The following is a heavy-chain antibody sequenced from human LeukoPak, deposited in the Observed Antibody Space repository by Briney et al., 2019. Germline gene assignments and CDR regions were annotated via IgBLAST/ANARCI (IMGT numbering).Heavy chain of an antibody. CDR1: GFTFDDYA. CDR3: AKDKDGSGSYYY. D-gene: IGHD3-10*01. Sequence: GGSLRLSCAASGFTFDDYAMHWVRQAPGKGLEWVSLISGDGGSTYYADSVKGRFTISRDNSKNSLYLQMNRLRTEDTALYYCAKDKDGSGSYYYWGQGTLVTVSS. V-gene: IGHV3-43*02. CDR2: ISGDGGST. J-gene: IGHJ4*02.